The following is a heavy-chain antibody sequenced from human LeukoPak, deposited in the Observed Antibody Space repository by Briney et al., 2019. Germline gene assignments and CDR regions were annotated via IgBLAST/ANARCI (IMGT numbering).Heavy chain of an antibody. CDR3: ARAHNWKYGTFDY. Sequence: GGSLRLSCAASGFTFSSYAMHWVRQAPGKGLEWVTFIRYDGSNKYYADSVKGRFTISRDNAKNSLYLQMNSLRAEDTAVYYCARAHNWKYGTFDYWGQGTLVTVSS. CDR2: IRYDGSNK. J-gene: IGHJ4*02. V-gene: IGHV3-30*02. CDR1: GFTFSSYA. D-gene: IGHD1-7*01.